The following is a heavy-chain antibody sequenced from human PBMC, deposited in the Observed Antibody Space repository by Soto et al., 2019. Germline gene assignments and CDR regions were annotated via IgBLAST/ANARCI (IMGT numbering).Heavy chain of an antibody. CDR3: ARDGVVGGDFWSGYYPVDWFDP. J-gene: IGHJ5*02. D-gene: IGHD3-3*01. CDR2: FDPEDGET. V-gene: IGHV1-24*01. CDR1: GYTLTELS. Sequence: ASVKVSCKVSGYTLTELSMHWVRQVPGKGLEWMGGFDPEDGETIYAQKFQGRVTMTEDTSTDTAYMELSSLRSEDTAVYYCARDGVVGGDFWSGYYPVDWFDPWGQGTLVTVSS.